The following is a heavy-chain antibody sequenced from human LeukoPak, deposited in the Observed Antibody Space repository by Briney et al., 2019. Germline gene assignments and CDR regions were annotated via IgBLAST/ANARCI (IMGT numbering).Heavy chain of an antibody. Sequence: GGSLRLSCAASGFTFSSYAMSWVRQAPGKGLEWVSAISGSGGSTYYADSVKGRFTISRDNSKNTLYLQMNSLRAEDTAVYYCAKGQAADSSGYLDAFDIWGQGTMVTVSS. V-gene: IGHV3-23*01. J-gene: IGHJ3*02. CDR2: ISGSGGST. D-gene: IGHD3-22*01. CDR1: GFTFSSYA. CDR3: AKGQAADSSGYLDAFDI.